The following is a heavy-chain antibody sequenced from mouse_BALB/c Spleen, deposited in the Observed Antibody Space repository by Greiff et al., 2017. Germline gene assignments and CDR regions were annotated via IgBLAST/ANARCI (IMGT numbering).Heavy chain of an antibody. D-gene: IGHD2-12*01. CDR2: IWSGGST. Sequence: QVQLKQSGPGLVQPSQSLSITCTVSGFSLTSYGVHWVRQSPGKGLEWLGVIWSGGSTDYNAAFISRLSISKDNSKSQVFFKMNSLQANDTAIYYCARNLGRPPWFAYWGQGTLVTVSA. V-gene: IGHV2-2*02. J-gene: IGHJ3*01. CDR3: ARNLGRPPWFAY. CDR1: GFSLTSYG.